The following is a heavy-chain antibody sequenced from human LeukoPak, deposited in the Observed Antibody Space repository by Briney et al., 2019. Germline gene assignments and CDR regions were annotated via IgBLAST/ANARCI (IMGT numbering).Heavy chain of an antibody. CDR1: GFTFTDTY. D-gene: IGHD2-21*01. CDR2: ISPSGTDI. J-gene: IGHJ4*02. Sequence: GGSLRLSCAVSGFTFTDTYMTWIRHAPGKGLESLSYISPSGTDISYADSVKRRFTISRDNAKNSLYLQMNSLRAEDTAVYYCTRAPVTSCRGAYCYPFDYWGQGTLVTVSS. V-gene: IGHV3-11*01. CDR3: TRAPVTSCRGAYCYPFDY.